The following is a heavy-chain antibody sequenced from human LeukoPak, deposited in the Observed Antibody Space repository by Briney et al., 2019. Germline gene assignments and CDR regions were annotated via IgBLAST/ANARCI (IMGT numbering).Heavy chain of an antibody. J-gene: IGHJ4*02. CDR1: LFTFSSYW. Sequence: GSLRLSSAASLFTFSSYWMHCVRQAPGKGVVCVSRINTDGSSTTYADSVKGRFTISRDNDKNTLYLQTNSLRAEATAVYYCARDLMIRGQTGYWGQGTLVTVSS. V-gene: IGHV3-74*01. CDR2: INTDGSST. D-gene: IGHD3-10*01. CDR3: ARDLMIRGQTGY.